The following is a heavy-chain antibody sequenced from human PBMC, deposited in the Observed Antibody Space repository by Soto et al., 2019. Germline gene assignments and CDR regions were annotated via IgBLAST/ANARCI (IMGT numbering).Heavy chain of an antibody. V-gene: IGHV4-59*01. CDR1: GGSISSYY. CDR2: IYYSGST. Sequence: QVQLQESGPGLVKPSETLSLTCTVSGGSISSYYWSWIRQPPGKGLEWIGYIYYSGSTNYIPSLKSRGTISVDTSKNPFSLKLGSGTAADPAVYYCARGPYFYDSSGYMYYFDYWGQGTLVTVSS. J-gene: IGHJ4*02. D-gene: IGHD3-22*01. CDR3: ARGPYFYDSSGYMYYFDY.